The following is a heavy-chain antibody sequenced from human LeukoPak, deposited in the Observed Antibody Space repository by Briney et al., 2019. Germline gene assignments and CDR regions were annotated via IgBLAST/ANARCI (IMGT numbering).Heavy chain of an antibody. CDR1: GGSISSYY. CDR3: ARGAGYIGSYEFDY. V-gene: IGHV4-4*07. CDR2: IYTSGST. Sequence: SETLSLTCTDSGGSISSYYWSWIRQPAGKGLEWIGRIYTSGSTNYNPSLKVPVTMSVDTSKNQFSLKLSSVAAADTAVYYCARGAGYIGSYEFDYWGKGTLVTVSS. J-gene: IGHJ4*02. D-gene: IGHD1-26*01.